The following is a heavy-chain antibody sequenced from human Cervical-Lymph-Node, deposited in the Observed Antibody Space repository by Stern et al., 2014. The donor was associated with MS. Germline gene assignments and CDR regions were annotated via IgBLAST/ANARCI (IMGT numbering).Heavy chain of an antibody. CDR3: ARGHRDYSSSPYFDY. D-gene: IGHD6-6*01. V-gene: IGHV7-4-1*02. J-gene: IGHJ4*02. CDR1: GYTFTTYT. CDR2: INTNTGNP. Sequence: QLVQSGSELKKPGASVKVSCKASGYTFTTYTMNWLRQAPGQGLEWMGLINTNTGNPTYAQGFTGRFVFSLDTSVSTAYLQISSLKTEDTAVYYCARGHRDYSSSPYFDYWGQGTLVTVSS.